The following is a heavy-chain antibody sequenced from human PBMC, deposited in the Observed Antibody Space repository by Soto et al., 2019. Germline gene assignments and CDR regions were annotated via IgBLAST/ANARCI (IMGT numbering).Heavy chain of an antibody. CDR1: GGSFSGHS. V-gene: IGHV4-34*01. Sequence: SETLSLTCAVYGGSFSGHSWTWIRQSPGKGLEWIGDINHSGRVNYSPSLKSRVTISLDTSKNQFSLTLSAVTAADSAMYFCARQIRYTYGYFPRYIDQWGQGTRVTVSS. CDR2: INHSGRV. CDR3: ARQIRYTYGYFPRYIDQ. J-gene: IGHJ4*02. D-gene: IGHD5-18*01.